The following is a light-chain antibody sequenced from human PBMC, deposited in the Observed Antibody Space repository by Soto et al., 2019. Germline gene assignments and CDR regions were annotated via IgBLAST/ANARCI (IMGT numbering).Light chain of an antibody. CDR3: MQALETPYT. Sequence: DIVMTQSPLSLPVTPGEPASISCRSSQSLLHSNGYNYLDWYLQKPGQSPQVLIYLGSNRASGVPDRVSGSGAGTDFTLQISRVEAEDVGVYYCMQALETPYTFGQGTKVDIK. V-gene: IGKV2-28*01. CDR1: QSLLHSNGYNY. J-gene: IGKJ2*01. CDR2: LGS.